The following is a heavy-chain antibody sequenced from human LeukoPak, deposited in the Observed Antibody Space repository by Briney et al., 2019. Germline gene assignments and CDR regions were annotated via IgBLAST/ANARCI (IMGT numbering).Heavy chain of an antibody. CDR2: ISGSGGST. CDR1: GFTFSSYA. D-gene: IGHD6-13*01. CDR3: AKDYSSSWYVSGWFDP. J-gene: IGHJ5*02. V-gene: IGHV3-23*01. Sequence: PGGSLRLSCAASGFTFSSYAMSWVRQAPGKGLEWVSAISGSGGSTYYADSVKGRFTISRDNSKNTLYLQMNSLRAEDTAVYYCAKDYSSSWYVSGWFDPWGPGTLVTVSS.